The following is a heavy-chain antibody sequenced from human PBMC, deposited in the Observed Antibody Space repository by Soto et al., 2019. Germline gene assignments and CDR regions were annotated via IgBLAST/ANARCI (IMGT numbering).Heavy chain of an antibody. CDR3: ARGFYFGSGIPDF. CDR2: ISSSSNSI. CDR1: GFTFSSYS. J-gene: IGHJ4*02. Sequence: GGSLRLSCAASGFTFSSYSMNWVRQAPGKGLEWVSYISSSSNSIHYADSVKGRFTISRDNAKNSLFLQVSSLRVEDTAVYYCARGFYFGSGIPDFWGQGTLVTVSS. D-gene: IGHD3-10*01. V-gene: IGHV3-48*01.